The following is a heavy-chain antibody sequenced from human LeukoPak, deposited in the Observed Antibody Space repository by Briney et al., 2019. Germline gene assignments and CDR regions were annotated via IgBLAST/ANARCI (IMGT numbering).Heavy chain of an antibody. V-gene: IGHV1-46*01. J-gene: IGHJ3*02. CDR3: ARDRSGYCSSTSCYMGAFDI. Sequence: GASVKVSCKASGYTFTSYYVHWVRQAPGQGLEWMGIINPSGGSTSYAQKFQGRVTMTRDTSTSTVYMELSSLRSEDTAVYYCARDRSGYCSSTSCYMGAFDIWGQGTMVTVSS. CDR2: INPSGGST. CDR1: GYTFTSYY. D-gene: IGHD2-2*02.